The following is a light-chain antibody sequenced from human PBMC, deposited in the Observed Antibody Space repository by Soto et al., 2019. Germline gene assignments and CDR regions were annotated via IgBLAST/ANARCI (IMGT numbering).Light chain of an antibody. Sequence: DIQMTQSPSSLSASVGDRVTITCRASQSISHFVNWYQQRPGKAPKFLIYNGANLQSGVPSRFRGSGSGADFTLTISGLQPEDSANYYCQQGYSLPFTFGLGTKLEIK. V-gene: IGKV1-39*01. CDR3: QQGYSLPFT. CDR2: NGA. J-gene: IGKJ2*01. CDR1: QSISHF.